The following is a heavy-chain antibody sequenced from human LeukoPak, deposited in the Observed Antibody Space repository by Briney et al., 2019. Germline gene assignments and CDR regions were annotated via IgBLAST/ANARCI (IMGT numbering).Heavy chain of an antibody. CDR3: ARHEPEGFWAY. D-gene: IGHD3-10*01. Sequence: ASVKVSCKASGFTFTSSAMQWVRQARGQRLEWIGWIVVGSGNTNYAQKFQERVTITRDMSTSTAYMELSSLRSEDTAVYYCARHEPEGFWAYWGQGTLATVSS. CDR2: IVVGSGNT. CDR1: GFTFTSSA. V-gene: IGHV1-58*02. J-gene: IGHJ4*02.